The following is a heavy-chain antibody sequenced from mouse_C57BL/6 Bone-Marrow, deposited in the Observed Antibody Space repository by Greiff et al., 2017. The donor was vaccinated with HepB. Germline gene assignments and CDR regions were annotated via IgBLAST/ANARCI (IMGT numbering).Heavy chain of an antibody. D-gene: IGHD2-5*01. V-gene: IGHV10-3*01. Sequence: EVKVVESGGGLVQPKGSLKLSCAASGFTFNTYAMHWVRQAPGKGLEWVAHIRSKSSNYATYYADSVKDRFTISRDDSQSMLSLQMNNLKTEDTAMYYCVRDSNYYYYAMDYWGQGTSVTVSS. CDR2: IRSKSSNYAT. CDR1: GFTFNTYA. J-gene: IGHJ4*01. CDR3: VRDSNYYYYAMDY.